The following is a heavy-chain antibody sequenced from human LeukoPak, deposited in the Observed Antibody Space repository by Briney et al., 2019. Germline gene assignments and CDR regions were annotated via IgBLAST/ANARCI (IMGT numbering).Heavy chain of an antibody. CDR3: AKDKGWGYSAYDYYGMDV. CDR1: GFTFSSYA. J-gene: IGHJ6*02. Sequence: GVSLRLSCAASGFTFSSYAMSWVRQAPGKGLEWVSAISAGSSTYYADSVKGRFTISRDNSKNTLCLQMSSLRAEDTAVYYCAKDKGWGYSAYDYYGMDVWGQGTTVTVSS. V-gene: IGHV3-23*01. CDR2: ISAGSST. D-gene: IGHD1-26*01.